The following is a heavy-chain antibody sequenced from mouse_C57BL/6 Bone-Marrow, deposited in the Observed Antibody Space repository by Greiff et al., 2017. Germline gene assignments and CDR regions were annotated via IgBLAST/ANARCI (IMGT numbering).Heavy chain of an antibody. D-gene: IGHD1-1*01. CDR2: ISNGGGST. CDR1: GFTFSDYY. V-gene: IGHV5-12*01. Sequence: EVHLVESGGGLVQPGGSLKLSCAASGFTFSDYYMYWVRQTPEKRLEWVAYISNGGGSTYYPDTVKGRFTISRDNATNTLYLRMSRLTSEDTARYYCERPDYYGSSGAMDYWGQGASVTVDS. J-gene: IGHJ4*01. CDR3: ERPDYYGSSGAMDY.